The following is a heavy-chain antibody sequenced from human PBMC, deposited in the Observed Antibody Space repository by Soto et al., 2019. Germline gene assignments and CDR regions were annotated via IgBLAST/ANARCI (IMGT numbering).Heavy chain of an antibody. CDR3: ARDALRYFDWFLPGRWFDP. CDR2: ISAYNGNT. Sequence: QVQLVQSGAEVKKPGASVKVSCKASGYTFTSYGISWVRQAPGQGLAWMGWISAYNGNTNYSQKLQGRVTMTTDTTTSKAYMELRRLRSDDTAVYYCARDALRYFDWFLPGRWFDPWGQGTLVTVSS. J-gene: IGHJ5*02. CDR1: GYTFTSYG. V-gene: IGHV1-18*01. D-gene: IGHD3-9*01.